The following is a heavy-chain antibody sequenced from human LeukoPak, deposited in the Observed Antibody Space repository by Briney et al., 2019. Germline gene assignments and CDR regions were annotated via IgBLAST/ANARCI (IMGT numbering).Heavy chain of an antibody. CDR1: GGSFSGYY. J-gene: IGHJ4*01. D-gene: IGHD2-21*01. V-gene: IGHV4-34*01. Sequence: SETLSLTCAVYGGSFSGYYWSWIRQPPGKGLEWIGEINHSGSTNYNPSLKSRVTISVDMSKNQFSLKLSSVTAADTAVYYCARHSRGTNQLLSLPQYYDYWGQGVLVIVSS. CDR2: INHSGST. CDR3: ARHSRGTNQLLSLPQYYDY.